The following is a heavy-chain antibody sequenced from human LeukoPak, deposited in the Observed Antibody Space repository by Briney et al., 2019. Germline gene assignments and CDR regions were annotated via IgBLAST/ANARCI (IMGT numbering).Heavy chain of an antibody. CDR1: GGSISTSSYY. CDR2: IFYSGST. CDR3: ARGPRFGELLWHWFDP. D-gene: IGHD3-10*01. Sequence: SETLSLTCTVSGGSISTSSYYWGWVRQPPGKGLEWIGNIFYSGSTYYSPSLKSRVTISVDTSKNQFSLKLSSVTAADTAVYYCARGPRFGELLWHWFDPWGQGTLVTVSS. V-gene: IGHV4-39*07. J-gene: IGHJ5*02.